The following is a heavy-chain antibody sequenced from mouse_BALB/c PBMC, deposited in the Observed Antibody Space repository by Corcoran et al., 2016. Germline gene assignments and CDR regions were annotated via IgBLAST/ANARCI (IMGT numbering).Heavy chain of an antibody. CDR3: ARDYYGYWYFDV. V-gene: IGHV1S136*01. CDR2: INPYNDGT. Sequence: EVQLQPSGSELVKPGASVKMSCKASGYTFTSYVMHWVKQKPGQGLEWIGYINPYNDGTKYNEKFKGKATLTSDKSSSTAYMELSSLTSEDSAVYYCARDYYGYWYFDVWGAGTTVTVSS. J-gene: IGHJ1*01. D-gene: IGHD1-1*01. CDR1: GYTFTSYV.